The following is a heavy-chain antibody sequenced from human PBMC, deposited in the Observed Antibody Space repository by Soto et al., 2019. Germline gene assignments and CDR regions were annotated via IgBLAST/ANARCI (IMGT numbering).Heavy chain of an antibody. CDR3: ATDRYCSSTTCYTEKNY. J-gene: IGHJ4*02. CDR2: ISSSSSII. Sequence: EVQLVESGGGLVQPGGSLRLSCAASGFTFSSYSMNWVRQAPGKGLEWVSYISSSSSIIYYADSVKGRFTISRDNAKNSLYLHMHSLRDADTAVYYCATDRYCSSTTCYTEKNYWGQGTLVTVSS. V-gene: IGHV3-48*02. D-gene: IGHD2-2*02. CDR1: GFTFSSYS.